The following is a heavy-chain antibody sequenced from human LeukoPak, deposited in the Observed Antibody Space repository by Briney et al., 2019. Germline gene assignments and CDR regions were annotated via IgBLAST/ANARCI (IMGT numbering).Heavy chain of an antibody. CDR1: GFTFSSYA. CDR3: TRDRVGATFDY. V-gene: IGHV3-49*03. J-gene: IGHJ4*02. CDR2: IRSKAYGGTT. D-gene: IGHD1-26*01. Sequence: PGGSLRLSCAASGFTFSSYAMSWFRQAPGKGLEWVGFIRSKAYGGTTEYAASVKGRFTISRDDSKSIAYLQMNSLKTEDTAVYYCTRDRVGATFDYWGQGTLVTVSS.